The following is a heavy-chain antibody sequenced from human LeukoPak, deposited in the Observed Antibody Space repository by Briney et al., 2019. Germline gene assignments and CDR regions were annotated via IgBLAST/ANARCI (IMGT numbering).Heavy chain of an antibody. J-gene: IGHJ4*02. V-gene: IGHV4-59*01. D-gene: IGHD5-12*01. CDR2: IHNSGNT. CDR3: ARSLGRGYRGYDAILDY. Sequence: ASETLSLTGTVSGGSISTYYWSWIRQPPGKGLEWIGYIHNSGNTNYNPSLKSRVTISVDTSKNHFSLKLSSVTAADTAVYYCARSLGRGYRGYDAILDYWGQGTLVTVSS. CDR1: GGSISTYY.